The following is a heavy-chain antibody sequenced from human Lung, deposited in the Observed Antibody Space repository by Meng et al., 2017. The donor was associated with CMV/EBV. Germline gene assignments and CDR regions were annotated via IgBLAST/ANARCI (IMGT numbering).Heavy chain of an antibody. J-gene: IGHJ4*02. V-gene: IGHV4-34*01. D-gene: IGHD4-23*01. Sequence: SXTXSLTCAVYGGSFSGYYWSWIRQPPGKGLEWIGEINHSGSTNYNPSLKSRVTISVDTSKNQFSLKLISVTAADTAVYYCASDYGGNSALYWGQGTLVTVSS. CDR2: INHSGST. CDR3: ASDYGGNSALY. CDR1: GGSFSGYY.